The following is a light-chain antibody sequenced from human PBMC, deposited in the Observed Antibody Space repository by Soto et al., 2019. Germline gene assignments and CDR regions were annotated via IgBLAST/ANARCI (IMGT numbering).Light chain of an antibody. CDR3: QQYGSSPTWT. Sequence: EIVLTQSPGTLSLSPGERATLSCRASQSVSNNYLAWYQQKPAQAPRLLIYGASNRATGIPHRFSGSGSGTDFTLTISRLEPEDFAVYYCQQYGSSPTWTFGQGTKVDIK. CDR2: GAS. V-gene: IGKV3-20*01. CDR1: QSVSNNY. J-gene: IGKJ1*01.